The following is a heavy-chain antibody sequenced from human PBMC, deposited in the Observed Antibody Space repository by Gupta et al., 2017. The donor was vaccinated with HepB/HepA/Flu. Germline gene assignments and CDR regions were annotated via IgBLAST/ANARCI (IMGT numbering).Heavy chain of an antibody. CDR3: ARGGVPREYCTNGVCYEGGYDY. V-gene: IGHV1-69*01. CDR1: GGTFSSYA. Sequence: QVQLVQSGAEVKKPGSSVKVSCKASGGTFSSYAISWVRQAPGQGLEWMGGIIPIFGTANYAQKFQGRVTITADESTSTAYMELSSLRSEDTAVYYCARGGVPREYCTNGVCYEGGYDYWGQGTLVTVSS. J-gene: IGHJ4*02. D-gene: IGHD2-8*01. CDR2: IIPIFGTA.